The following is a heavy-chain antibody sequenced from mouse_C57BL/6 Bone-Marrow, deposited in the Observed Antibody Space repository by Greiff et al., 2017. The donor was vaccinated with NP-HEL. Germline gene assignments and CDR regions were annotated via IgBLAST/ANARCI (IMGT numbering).Heavy chain of an antibody. D-gene: IGHD1-1*01. CDR3: ARNYYYGTRYFDV. Sequence: QVQLQQSGPGLVAPSQSLSITCTVSGFSLTSYAISWVRQPPGKGLEWLGVIWTGGGTNYNSAPKSRLSISKDNSKSQVFLKMNSLQTDDPARYYCARNYYYGTRYFDVWGTGTTVTVSS. V-gene: IGHV2-9-1*01. CDR1: GFSLTSYA. CDR2: IWTGGGT. J-gene: IGHJ1*03.